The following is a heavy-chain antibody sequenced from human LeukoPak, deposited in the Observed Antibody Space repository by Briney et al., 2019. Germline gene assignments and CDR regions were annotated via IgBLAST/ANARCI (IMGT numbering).Heavy chain of an antibody. CDR3: ARDYRWACVWTCCYLFDY. CDR2: ISYDGNNE. V-gene: IGHV3-30*04. J-gene: IGHJ4*02. CDR1: GFTFSSYA. Sequence: GGSLRLSCAASGFTFSSYAIHWVRQAPGKGLEWVAVISYDGNNEYYADSVKGRFTISRDNSKNTLYLQMNSLRTEDTAVYYCARDYRWACVWTCCYLFDYWGQGTLVTVSS. D-gene: IGHD2-21*01.